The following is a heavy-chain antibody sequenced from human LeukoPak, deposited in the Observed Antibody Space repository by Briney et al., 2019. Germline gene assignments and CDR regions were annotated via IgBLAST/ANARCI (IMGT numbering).Heavy chain of an antibody. J-gene: IGHJ4*02. CDR3: ATTGVATTNPFDY. CDR1: GFTFSSYA. Sequence: QPGGSLRLSCAASGFTFSSYAMSWVRQAPGKGLEWVSAISGSGGSTYYADSVKGRFTISRDNSKNTLYLQMNSLRAEDTAVYYCATTGVATTNPFDYWGQGTLVTVPS. V-gene: IGHV3-23*01. D-gene: IGHD5-12*01. CDR2: ISGSGGST.